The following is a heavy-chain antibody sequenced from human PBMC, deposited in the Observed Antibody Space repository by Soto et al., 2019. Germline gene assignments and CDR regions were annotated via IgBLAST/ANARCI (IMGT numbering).Heavy chain of an antibody. J-gene: IGHJ4*02. D-gene: IGHD4-17*01. Sequence: QVQLVQSGAEEKKPGASVKVSCKASGYTFTSYAMHWVRQAAGQRLEWMGWMNAGNGNTKYSQKFQGRVTITRDTSASTAYMELSSLRSEDTAVYYCARDPDYGDYGTSPADDYWGQGTLVTVSS. CDR3: ARDPDYGDYGTSPADDY. CDR2: MNAGNGNT. V-gene: IGHV1-3*05. CDR1: GYTFTSYA.